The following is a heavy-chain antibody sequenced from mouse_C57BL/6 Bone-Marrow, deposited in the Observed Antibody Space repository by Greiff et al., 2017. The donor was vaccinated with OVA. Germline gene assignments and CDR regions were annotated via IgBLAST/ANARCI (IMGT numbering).Heavy chain of an antibody. CDR2: IDPSDSYT. Sequence: QVQLQQPGAELVMPGASVKLSCKASGYTFTSYWMHWVKQRPGQGLEWIGEIDPSDSYTNYNQKFKGKSTLTVDKSSSTAYMQLSSLTSEDSAVYYCAREGIYYYGSIPWDYWGQGTSVTVSS. J-gene: IGHJ4*01. CDR3: AREGIYYYGSIPWDY. V-gene: IGHV1-69*01. D-gene: IGHD1-1*01. CDR1: GYTFTSYW.